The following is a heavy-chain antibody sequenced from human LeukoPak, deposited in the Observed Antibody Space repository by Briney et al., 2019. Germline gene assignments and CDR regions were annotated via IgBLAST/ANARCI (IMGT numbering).Heavy chain of an antibody. CDR3: SKRTPYDSSGPAFDY. D-gene: IGHD3-22*01. V-gene: IGHV3-23*01. CDR1: GFIFSSYG. CDR2: LSASDGRI. J-gene: IGHJ4*02. Sequence: PGGSLRLSCAASGFIFSSYGMNWVRQAPGKGLEWFSTLSASDGRIYYAASVKGRFTISRDNSKNTLYLQMNSLRAEDTAVYYCSKRTPYDSSGPAFDYWGQGTLVTVSS.